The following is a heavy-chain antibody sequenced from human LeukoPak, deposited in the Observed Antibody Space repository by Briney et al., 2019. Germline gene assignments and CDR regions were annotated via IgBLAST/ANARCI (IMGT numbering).Heavy chain of an antibody. CDR1: GFTFDDYA. Sequence: PGRSLRLSCAASGFTFDDYAMHWVRQAPGKGLEWVSGITWNRGSIGYADSVKGRFTISRDNAKNSLYLQMNSLRAEDTALYYCAKDIPARQKYYYDSSGSAFDIWGQGTMVTVSS. D-gene: IGHD3-22*01. J-gene: IGHJ3*02. V-gene: IGHV3-9*01. CDR3: AKDIPARQKYYYDSSGSAFDI. CDR2: ITWNRGSI.